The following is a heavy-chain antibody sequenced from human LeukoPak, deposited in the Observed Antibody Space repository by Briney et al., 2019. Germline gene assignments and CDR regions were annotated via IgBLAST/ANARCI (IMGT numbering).Heavy chain of an antibody. Sequence: GGSLRLSCAASGFTVSSNYMSWVRQAPGKGLEWVSVIYSGGSTYYADSVKGRFTISRDNSKNTLYLQMNSLRAEDTAVYYCARVGVELRFLDATGCFDYWGQGTLVTVSS. CDR2: IYSGGST. CDR3: ARVGVELRFLDATGCFDY. J-gene: IGHJ4*02. D-gene: IGHD3-3*01. V-gene: IGHV3-53*01. CDR1: GFTVSSNY.